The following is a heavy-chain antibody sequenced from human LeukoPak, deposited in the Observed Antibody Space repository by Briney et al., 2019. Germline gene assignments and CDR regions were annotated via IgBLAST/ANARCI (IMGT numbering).Heavy chain of an antibody. CDR2: IYPGDSDT. CDR3: GRGNPAFDY. Sequence: GESLKISCKGSGYSFTNSWIGWVGQMPGKGLEWMGIIYPGDSDTRYSPSFQGQVTISADKSTSTAYLQWSSLKASVPAIYYCGRGNPAFDYWGQGTLVTVSS. V-gene: IGHV5-51*01. J-gene: IGHJ4*02. D-gene: IGHD2-2*01. CDR1: GYSFTNSW.